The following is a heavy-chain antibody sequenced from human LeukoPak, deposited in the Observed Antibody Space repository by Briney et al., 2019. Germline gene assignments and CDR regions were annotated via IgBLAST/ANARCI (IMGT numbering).Heavy chain of an antibody. CDR2: INHSGST. Sequence: SETLSLTCAVYGGSFSGYYWSWIRQPPGKGLEWIGEINHSGSTNYNPSLKSRVTISVDTSKKQFSLKVTSVTTADTAVYYCASGDKRVTFGGVIVPFDYWGQGTLVTVSS. CDR3: ASGDKRVTFGGVIVPFDY. J-gene: IGHJ4*02. V-gene: IGHV4-34*01. CDR1: GGSFSGYY. D-gene: IGHD3-16*02.